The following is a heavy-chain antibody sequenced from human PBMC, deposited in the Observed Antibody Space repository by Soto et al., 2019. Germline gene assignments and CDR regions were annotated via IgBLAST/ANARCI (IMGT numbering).Heavy chain of an antibody. CDR2: ISAYNGNT. V-gene: IGHV1-18*01. CDR3: ARFSSIAARLALDYYYYYYMDV. J-gene: IGHJ6*03. CDR1: GYTFTSYG. D-gene: IGHD6-6*01. Sequence: ASVKVSCKASGYTFTSYGISWVRQAPGQGLEWMGWISAYNGNTNYAQKLQGRVTMTTDTSTSTAYMELRSLRSDDTAVYYCARFSSIAARLALDYYYYYYMDVWGKGTTVTVSS.